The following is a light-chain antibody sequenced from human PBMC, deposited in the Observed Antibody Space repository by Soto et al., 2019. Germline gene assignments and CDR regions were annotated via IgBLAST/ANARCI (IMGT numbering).Light chain of an antibody. CDR3: QQSYITPPT. CDR2: TSS. Sequence: DIQMTQSPASLSASVGDRVTISCRASQSIGRNLNWYQQKPGKAPKLLIFTSSSLQSGVPSRFSGSGSGTDFIFSISNLQPEDFATYFCQQSYITPPTFGHGTKVEIK. CDR1: QSIGRN. V-gene: IGKV1-39*01. J-gene: IGKJ1*01.